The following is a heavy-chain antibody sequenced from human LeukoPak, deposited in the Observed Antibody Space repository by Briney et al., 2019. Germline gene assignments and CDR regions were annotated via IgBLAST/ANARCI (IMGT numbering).Heavy chain of an antibody. Sequence: PSETLPLTCTVSGGSIYSSYYWGWIRQPPGKGLEWIGSIYYSGSTYYNPSLKSRVTISVDTSKNQFSLKLSSVTAADTAVYYCASHPLPAAFSDYWGQGTLVTVSS. CDR2: IYYSGST. J-gene: IGHJ4*02. V-gene: IGHV4-39*01. D-gene: IGHD2-2*01. CDR1: GGSIYSSYY. CDR3: ASHPLPAAFSDY.